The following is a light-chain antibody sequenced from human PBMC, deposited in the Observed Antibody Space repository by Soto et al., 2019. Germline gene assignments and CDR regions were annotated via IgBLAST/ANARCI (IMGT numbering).Light chain of an antibody. CDR2: GAS. Sequence: EIVLTQSPGTLSLSPGERVTLSCRASQSVSSSYLAWYQQKPGQAPRLLIYGASSRATGIPPRFSGSGSGTDFTLTISRLEPEDFAVYYCQQYGSSSWTFGQGTKVDIK. J-gene: IGKJ1*01. V-gene: IGKV3-20*01. CDR3: QQYGSSSWT. CDR1: QSVSSSY.